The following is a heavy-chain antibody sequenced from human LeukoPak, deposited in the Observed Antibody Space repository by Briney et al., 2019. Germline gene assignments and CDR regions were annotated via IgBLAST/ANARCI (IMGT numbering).Heavy chain of an antibody. CDR2: ISSSSSYI. CDR3: ARVLSNWFDP. V-gene: IGHV3-21*04. Sequence: PGGSLRLSCAASGFTFSSYSMNWVRQAPGKGLEWVSSISSSSSYIYYADSVKGRFTISRDNAKNSLYLQMNSLRAEDTALYYCARVLSNWFDPWGQGTLVTVSS. D-gene: IGHD3-3*01. J-gene: IGHJ5*02. CDR1: GFTFSSYS.